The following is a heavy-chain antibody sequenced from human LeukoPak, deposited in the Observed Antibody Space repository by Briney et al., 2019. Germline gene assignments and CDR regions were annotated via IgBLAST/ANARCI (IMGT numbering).Heavy chain of an antibody. CDR1: GGSFSGYY. CDR3: ARGITRGYSYGAYYYYGMDV. D-gene: IGHD5-18*01. CDR2: INHSGST. J-gene: IGHJ6*02. V-gene: IGHV4-34*01. Sequence: SETLSLTCAVYGGSFSGYYWSWIRQPPGKGLEWIGEINHSGSTNYNPSLKSRVTISVDTSKSQFSLKLSSVTAADTAVYYCARGITRGYSYGAYYYYGMDVWGQGTTVTVSS.